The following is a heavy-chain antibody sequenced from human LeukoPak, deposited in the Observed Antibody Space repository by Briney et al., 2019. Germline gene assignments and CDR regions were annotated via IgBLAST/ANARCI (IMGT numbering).Heavy chain of an antibody. J-gene: IGHJ4*02. CDR3: AREKYYRIGRFDRAYLDD. D-gene: IGHD3-10*01. CDR2: VAPANGNT. CDR1: ASTFRTYA. Sequence: ASVKVSCKASASTFRTYAIHWVRQAPGQGLAWMGWVAPANGNTRYSQRFQDRVTITRDTSASTVYMELRGLSSEDMALYFCAREKYYRIGRFDRAYLDDWGQGTLVTVSS. V-gene: IGHV1-3*03.